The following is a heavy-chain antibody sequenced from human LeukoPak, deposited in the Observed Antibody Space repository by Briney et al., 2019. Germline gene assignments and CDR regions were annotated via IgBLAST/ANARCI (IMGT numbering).Heavy chain of an antibody. D-gene: IGHD6-6*01. J-gene: IGHJ4*02. Sequence: GGSLRLSCAASVFTFSSYAMSWVRQAPGKGLEWVSAISGRGGSTYYADSVKGRFTISRDNSKNTLYLQMNSLRAEDTAVYYCAKPQSSYTFVFDYWGQGTLVTVSS. CDR3: AKPQSSYTFVFDY. CDR2: ISGRGGST. V-gene: IGHV3-23*01. CDR1: VFTFSSYA.